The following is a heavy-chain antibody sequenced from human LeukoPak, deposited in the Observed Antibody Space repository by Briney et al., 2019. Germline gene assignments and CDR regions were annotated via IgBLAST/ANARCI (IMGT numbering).Heavy chain of an antibody. CDR3: AKHLDPYSSSSDAFDI. V-gene: IGHV3-23*01. D-gene: IGHD6-13*01. J-gene: IGHJ3*02. Sequence: PGGSLRLSCVASGFTYANYAMNWAREAPGKRLEWVASITGTGGRGGIYYADSVKGRFTISRDNSKNTLFLQMSSLRAEDTAVYYCAKHLDPYSSSSDAFDIWGQGTMVTVSS. CDR1: GFTYANYA. CDR2: ITGTGGRGGI.